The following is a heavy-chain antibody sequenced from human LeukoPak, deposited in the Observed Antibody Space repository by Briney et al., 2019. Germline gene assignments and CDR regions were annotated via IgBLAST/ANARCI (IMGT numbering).Heavy chain of an antibody. D-gene: IGHD3-10*01. CDR3: AREELWFGESPLVDY. CDR1: GFTCSDYY. CDR2: ISSSGSTI. J-gene: IGHJ4*02. Sequence: AGSLRLSCAASGFTCSDYYMSWIRQAPGKGLEWVSYISSSGSTIYYADSVKGRFTISRDNAKNSLYLQMNSLRAEDTAVYYCAREELWFGESPLVDYWGQGTLVTVSS. V-gene: IGHV3-11*04.